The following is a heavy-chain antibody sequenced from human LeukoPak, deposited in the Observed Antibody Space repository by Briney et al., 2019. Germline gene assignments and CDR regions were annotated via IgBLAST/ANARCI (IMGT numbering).Heavy chain of an antibody. CDR3: ARDYCSGGSCYLDY. D-gene: IGHD2-15*01. V-gene: IGHV1-18*01. CDR2: ISACNGST. CDR1: AYTFTSYG. Sequence: ASGKVSCKASAYTFTSYGITWVRQAPGQGLEWMGWISACNGSTNYDQKVQGRVTMTTDTSTTTAYMELRSLRSDDTAVYYCARDYCSGGSCYLDYWGQGTLVTLPS. J-gene: IGHJ4*02.